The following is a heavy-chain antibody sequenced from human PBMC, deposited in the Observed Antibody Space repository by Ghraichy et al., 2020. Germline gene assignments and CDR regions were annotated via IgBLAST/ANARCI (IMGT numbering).Heavy chain of an antibody. CDR2: IGGTGSYI. J-gene: IGHJ4*02. Sequence: GESLNISCAAAGITFSNHAMSWVRQAPGKGLEWVSGIGGTGSYIFYADSVKGRFTISRDNSKNTLYLQMNSLRVEDTAVYYCAKGFYQHDYWGQGILVTVSS. V-gene: IGHV3-23*01. D-gene: IGHD2-2*01. CDR3: AKGFYQHDY. CDR1: GITFSNHA.